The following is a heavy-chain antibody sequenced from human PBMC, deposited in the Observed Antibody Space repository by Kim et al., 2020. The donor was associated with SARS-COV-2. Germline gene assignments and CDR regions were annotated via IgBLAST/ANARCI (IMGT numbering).Heavy chain of an antibody. Sequence: GGSLRLSCAASGFTFSSYAMHWVRQAPGKGLEWVAVISYDGSNKYYADSVKGRFTISRDNSKNTLYLQMNSLRAEDTAVYYCARDRARDIVVVPAVPTYWGQGTLVTVSS. V-gene: IGHV3-30-3*01. CDR3: ARDRARDIVVVPAVPTY. D-gene: IGHD2-2*01. CDR1: GFTFSSYA. J-gene: IGHJ4*02. CDR2: ISYDGSNK.